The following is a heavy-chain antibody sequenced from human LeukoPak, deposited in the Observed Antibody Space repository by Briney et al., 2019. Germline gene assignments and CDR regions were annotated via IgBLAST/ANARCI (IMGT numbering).Heavy chain of an antibody. CDR3: ARGVSGYQGYYNMDV. D-gene: IGHD3-22*01. Sequence: SVKVTCKASGGTFSSYAINWVRQAPGQGLEWVGRIIPIFGTANYAQKFQGRVTITTDESTSTAYMELSSLRSEDTAVYYCARGVSGYQGYYNMDVWDKGTTVTVSS. CDR1: GGTFSSYA. V-gene: IGHV1-69*05. J-gene: IGHJ6*03. CDR2: IIPIFGTA.